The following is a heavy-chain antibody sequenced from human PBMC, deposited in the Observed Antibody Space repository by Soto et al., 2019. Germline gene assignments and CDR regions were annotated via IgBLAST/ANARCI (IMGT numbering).Heavy chain of an antibody. Sequence: QVMLVQSGAEVKKPGASVKVSCQASGDTFSKYDIHWVRLATGHGLEWMGWMNPRSGNTGYAQKFRGRVIMNRNPAITTAYMELSSLKYEDSAIYYCTRARGAETFDFWGQGSRVTVAS. CDR2: MNPRSGNT. J-gene: IGHJ5*01. D-gene: IGHD2-15*01. CDR3: TRARGAETFDF. V-gene: IGHV1-8*01. CDR1: GDTFSKYD.